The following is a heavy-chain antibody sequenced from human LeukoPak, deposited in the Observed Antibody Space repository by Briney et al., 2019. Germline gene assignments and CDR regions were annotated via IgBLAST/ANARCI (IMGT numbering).Heavy chain of an antibody. Sequence: GRSLRLSCAASGFTFSSYTIHWVRQAPGKGLEWVAVVSYDGSRKYYADSVKGRFTISRDNSKNTLYLQMNSLRAEDTAVYYCARGAPTYYDILTGYYNPPSQPPPPNFDYWGQGTLVTVSS. CDR3: ARGAPTYYDILTGYYNPPSQPPPPNFDY. CDR2: VSYDGSRK. J-gene: IGHJ4*02. D-gene: IGHD3-9*01. V-gene: IGHV3-30-3*01. CDR1: GFTFSSYT.